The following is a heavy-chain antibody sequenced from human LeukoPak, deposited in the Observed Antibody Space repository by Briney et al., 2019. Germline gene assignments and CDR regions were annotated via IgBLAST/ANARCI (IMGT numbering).Heavy chain of an antibody. Sequence: ASVKVSCKASGYTFTSYGIIWVRQAPGQGLEWMGWISAYNGNTNYAQKLQGRVTMTTDTSTSTAYMELRSLRSDDTAVYYCARAGAPYYYDSSGYYYFDYWGQGTLVTVSS. CDR1: GYTFTSYG. CDR2: ISAYNGNT. J-gene: IGHJ4*02. CDR3: ARAGAPYYYDSSGYYYFDY. D-gene: IGHD3-22*01. V-gene: IGHV1-18*01.